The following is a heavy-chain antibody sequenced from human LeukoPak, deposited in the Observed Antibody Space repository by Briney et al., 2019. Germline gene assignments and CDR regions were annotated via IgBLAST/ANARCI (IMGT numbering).Heavy chain of an antibody. V-gene: IGHV4-4*07. CDR2: IYTSGST. J-gene: IGHJ4*02. CDR3: ARAGHWPKSSNAFDY. Sequence: PSETLSLTCTVSGGSISSYYWSWIRQPAGKGLEWIGRIYTSGSTSYNPSLKSRVTMSVDTSKNQFSLKLSSVTAADTAVYYCARAGHWPKSSNAFDYWGQGTLVTVSS. CDR1: GGSISSYY.